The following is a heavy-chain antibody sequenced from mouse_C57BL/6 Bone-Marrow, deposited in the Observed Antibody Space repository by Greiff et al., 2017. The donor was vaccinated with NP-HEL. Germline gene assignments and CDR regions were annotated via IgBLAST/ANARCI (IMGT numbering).Heavy chain of an antibody. CDR1: GFTFSSYA. Sequence: DVMLVESGGGLVKPGGSLNLSCAASGFTFSSYAMSWVRQTPEKRLEWVATISDGGSYTYYPDNVKGRFTISRDNAKNNLYLQMSHLKSEDTAMYYCARDVLTYWGQGTLVTVSA. V-gene: IGHV5-4*01. J-gene: IGHJ3*01. CDR3: ARDVLTY. CDR2: ISDGGSYT.